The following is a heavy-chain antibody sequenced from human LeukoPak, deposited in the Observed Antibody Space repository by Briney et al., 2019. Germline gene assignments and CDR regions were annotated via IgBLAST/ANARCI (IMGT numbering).Heavy chain of an antibody. CDR3: AREGGDYVQDYYYYGMDV. CDR1: GGTFSSYA. J-gene: IGHJ6*02. CDR2: IIPIFGTA. Sequence: SVKVSCKASGGTFSSYAISWVRQAPGQGLEWMGGIIPIFGTANYAQKFQGRVTITADESTSTAYMELCSLRSEDTAVYYCAREGGDYVQDYYYYGMDVWGQGTTVAVSS. D-gene: IGHD4-17*01. V-gene: IGHV1-69*13.